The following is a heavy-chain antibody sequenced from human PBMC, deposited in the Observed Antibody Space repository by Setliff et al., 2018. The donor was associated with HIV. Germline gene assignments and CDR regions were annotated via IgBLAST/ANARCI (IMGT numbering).Heavy chain of an antibody. V-gene: IGHV7-4-1*02. Sequence: ASVKVSCKASGYTFTTYGMNWVRQAPGQGLEWMGWINTHTGSPTYAQAFTGRFVFSVDTSVSTAYLQISSLKAEDTAVYYCARALYGDYGGDINWFDPWGQGTLVTVSS. J-gene: IGHJ5*02. CDR2: INTHTGSP. CDR1: GYTFTTYG. CDR3: ARALYGDYGGDINWFDP. D-gene: IGHD4-17*01.